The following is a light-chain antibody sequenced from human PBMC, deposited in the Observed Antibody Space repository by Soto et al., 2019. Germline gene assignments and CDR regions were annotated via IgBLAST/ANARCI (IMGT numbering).Light chain of an antibody. J-gene: IGKJ5*01. Sequence: DIVLTQSPGTLSLSPGQRASLSCGASQSISSYLAWYQQKPGQAPRLLIYDASNRATGIPARFSGSGSGTDFTLTISSLEPEDFAVYYCQQRSNWPPITFGQGTRLEIK. CDR2: DAS. CDR1: QSISSY. CDR3: QQRSNWPPIT. V-gene: IGKV3-11*01.